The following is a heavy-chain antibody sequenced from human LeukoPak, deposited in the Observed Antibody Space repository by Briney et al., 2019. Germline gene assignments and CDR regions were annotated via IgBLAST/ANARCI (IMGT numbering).Heavy chain of an antibody. Sequence: SETLSLTCKVSGGSISSSNNYYWGWIRRPPGKGLEWIGSIYYSGSTYYNPSLKTRVTISVDTSKNQFSLKVTSVTAADTAVYYCARVDSYYYMDVWGKGTTVTVSS. CDR1: GGSISSSNNYY. V-gene: IGHV4-39*07. D-gene: IGHD3-22*01. CDR3: ARVDSYYYMDV. J-gene: IGHJ6*03. CDR2: IYYSGST.